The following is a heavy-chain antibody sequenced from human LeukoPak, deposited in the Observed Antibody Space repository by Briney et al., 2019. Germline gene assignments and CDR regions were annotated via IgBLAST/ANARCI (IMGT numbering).Heavy chain of an antibody. CDR2: INPNSGGT. Sequence: ASVKVSCKASGYTFTGYYMHWVRQAPGQGLEWMGWINPNSGGTNYAQKFQGRVTMTRDTSISTAYMELSRLRSDDTAIYYCARGIRASCSSTTCRRWDYFDYWGQGTLVTVSS. D-gene: IGHD2-2*01. CDR3: ARGIRASCSSTTCRRWDYFDY. J-gene: IGHJ4*02. CDR1: GYTFTGYY. V-gene: IGHV1-2*02.